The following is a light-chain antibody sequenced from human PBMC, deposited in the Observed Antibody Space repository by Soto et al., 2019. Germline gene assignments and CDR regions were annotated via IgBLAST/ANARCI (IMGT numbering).Light chain of an antibody. J-gene: IGKJ4*01. V-gene: IGKV3-11*01. Sequence: EIVLTQSPATLSLSPGERATLSCRARQSVSSYLAWYQQKPGQAPRLLLYDASNRATGIPARFSGSGSGTDFTLTISSREPEDFAIYYCQQRSHWLFGGGTKVEIK. CDR1: QSVSSY. CDR2: DAS. CDR3: QQRSHWL.